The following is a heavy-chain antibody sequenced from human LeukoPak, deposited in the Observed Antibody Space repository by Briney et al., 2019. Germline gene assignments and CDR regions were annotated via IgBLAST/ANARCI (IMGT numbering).Heavy chain of an antibody. D-gene: IGHD3-10*01. CDR2: INPNSGGT. CDR1: GYTFTGYY. V-gene: IGHV1-2*02. Sequence: GASVKVSCKASGYTFTGYYMHWVRQAPGQGLEWMGWINPNSGGTNYAQKFQGRVTMTRDTSISTAYMELSRLRSDDTAVYYCARLPGGITMVRRVIIPPDWGQGTLVTVSS. J-gene: IGHJ4*02. CDR3: ARLPGGITMVRRVIIPPD.